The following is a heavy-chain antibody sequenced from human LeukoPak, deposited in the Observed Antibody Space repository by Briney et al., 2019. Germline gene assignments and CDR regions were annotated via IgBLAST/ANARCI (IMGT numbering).Heavy chain of an antibody. D-gene: IGHD4-11*01. J-gene: IGHJ6*03. CDR2: IYYSGST. Sequence: KSSETLSLTCTVSGGSISSSSYYWGWIRQPPGKGLEWIGSIYYSGSTYYNPSLKSRVTISVDTSKNQFSLKLSSVTAADTAVYYCARDNTVTPQEGMDVWGKGTTVTVSS. CDR3: ARDNTVTPQEGMDV. CDR1: GGSISSSSYY. V-gene: IGHV4-39*07.